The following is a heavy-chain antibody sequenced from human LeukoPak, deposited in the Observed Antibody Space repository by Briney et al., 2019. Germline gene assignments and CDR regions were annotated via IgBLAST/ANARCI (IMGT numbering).Heavy chain of an antibody. V-gene: IGHV3-53*01. Sequence: GGSLRLSCAASGFTVSSNYMSWVRQAPGKGLEWVSVIYSGGSTYYADSVKGRFTISRDNSKNSLYLQMNSLKTEDTAVYYCTRQGIAVAGTPYYYYYYMDVWGKGTTVTISS. D-gene: IGHD6-19*01. CDR3: TRQGIAVAGTPYYYYYYMDV. J-gene: IGHJ6*03. CDR2: IYSGGST. CDR1: GFTVSSNY.